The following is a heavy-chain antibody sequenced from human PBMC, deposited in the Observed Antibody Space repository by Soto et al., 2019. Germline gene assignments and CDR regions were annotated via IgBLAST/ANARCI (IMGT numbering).Heavy chain of an antibody. V-gene: IGHV2-5*02. Sequence: SGPTLXXPTQTLTLTCTFSGFSLSTSEVGVGWIRQPPGKALEWLALIYWDDDKRYIASLKSRLTITKDTSKNQVVLTMTNMGPVDTATCYCGHRRRDGYIDYWGQGTLVTVSS. CDR2: IYWDDDK. J-gene: IGHJ4*02. CDR3: GHRRRDGYIDY. CDR1: GFSLSTSEVG.